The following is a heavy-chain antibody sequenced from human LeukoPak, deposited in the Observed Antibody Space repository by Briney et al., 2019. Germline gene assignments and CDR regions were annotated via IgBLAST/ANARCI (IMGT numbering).Heavy chain of an antibody. V-gene: IGHV3-30*14. CDR3: ASEDVDTGDF. Sequence: GGSLRLSCAASGISFSNSAIHWVRQSPPKGLEWLAFISHDGTNKYYSDSVEGRFTVSRHNSLNTAYLQMNTLRPEDTAIYYCASEDVDTGDFWSQGTLVTVSS. CDR2: ISHDGTNK. CDR1: GISFSNSA. D-gene: IGHD5-18*01. J-gene: IGHJ4*02.